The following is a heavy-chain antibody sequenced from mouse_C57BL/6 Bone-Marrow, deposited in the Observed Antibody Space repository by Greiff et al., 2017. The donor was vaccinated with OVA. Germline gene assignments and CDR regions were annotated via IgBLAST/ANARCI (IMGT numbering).Heavy chain of an antibody. Sequence: EVKVVESGEGLVKPGGSLKLSCAASGFTFSSYAMSWVRQTPEKRLEWVAYISSGGDYIYYADTVKGRFTISRDNARNTLYLQMSSLKSEDTAMYYCTRDGDLLLPFAYWGQGTLVTVSA. CDR2: ISSGGDYI. D-gene: IGHD1-1*01. V-gene: IGHV5-9-1*02. J-gene: IGHJ3*01. CDR1: GFTFSSYA. CDR3: TRDGDLLLPFAY.